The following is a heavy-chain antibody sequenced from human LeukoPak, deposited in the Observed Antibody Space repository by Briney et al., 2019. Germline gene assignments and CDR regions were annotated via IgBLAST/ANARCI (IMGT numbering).Heavy chain of an antibody. D-gene: IGHD3-22*01. CDR3: ARLTHYDSSGYPDAFDI. V-gene: IGHV4-30-4*08. Sequence: SETLSLTCTVSGGSISSGDYYWSWIRQPPGRGLECIGYIYYNGSSFYNPSLKSRVTISVDTSMNHVSLTLSSVTAADTAVYYCARLTHYDSSGYPDAFDIWGQGIMVTVSS. CDR2: IYYNGSS. J-gene: IGHJ3*02. CDR1: GGSISSGDYY.